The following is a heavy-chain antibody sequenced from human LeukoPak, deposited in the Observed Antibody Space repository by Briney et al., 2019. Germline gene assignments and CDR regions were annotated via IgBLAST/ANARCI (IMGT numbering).Heavy chain of an antibody. CDR1: GFTFSSYS. D-gene: IGHD6-13*01. Sequence: GGSQRLSCAASGFTFSSYSMNWVRQAPGKGLEWVSSISSSSSYIYYADSVKGRFTISRDNAKNSLYLQMNSLRAEDTAVYYCAREGAAAGYFDYWGQGTLVTVSS. J-gene: IGHJ4*02. CDR3: AREGAAAGYFDY. CDR2: ISSSSSYI. V-gene: IGHV3-21*01.